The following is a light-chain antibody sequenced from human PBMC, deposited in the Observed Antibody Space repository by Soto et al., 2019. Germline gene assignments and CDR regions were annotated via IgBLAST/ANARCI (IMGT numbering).Light chain of an antibody. CDR2: EVS. CDR3: SSYTSSSTPHYV. J-gene: IGLJ1*01. V-gene: IGLV2-14*01. CDR1: SSDVGGYNY. Sequence: QPVLTQPASVSGSPGQSITISCTGTSSDVGGYNYVSWYQQHPGKAPKLMIYEVSNRPSGVSNRFSGSKSGNTASLTISGLQAEDEADYYCSSYTSSSTPHYVFGTGTKLTVL.